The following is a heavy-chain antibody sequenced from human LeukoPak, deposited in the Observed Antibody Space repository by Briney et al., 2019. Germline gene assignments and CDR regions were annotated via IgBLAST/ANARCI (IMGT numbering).Heavy chain of an antibody. CDR3: ARAEWSRKEFDY. D-gene: IGHD1-14*01. Sequence: PGGSLRLSCAASGFIFSSYWMSWVRQAPGKGLEWVANIKQDASEKYYVDSVKGRFTIPRDNAKNSLYLQMNSLRAEDTAVYYCARAEWSRKEFDYWGQGTLVTVSS. CDR1: GFIFSSYW. CDR2: IKQDASEK. V-gene: IGHV3-7*01. J-gene: IGHJ4*02.